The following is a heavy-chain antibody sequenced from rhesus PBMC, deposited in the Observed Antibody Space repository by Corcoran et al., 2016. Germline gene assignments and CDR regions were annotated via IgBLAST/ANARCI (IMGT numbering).Heavy chain of an antibody. CDR3: AREGSGGSSS. V-gene: IGHV4-73*01. CDR1: GGSISGYYS. J-gene: IGHJ4*01. Sequence: QVKLQQWGEGLVKPSETLSLTCAVYGGSISGYYSWSWIRQPPGKGLDWIGYIYGNSASTNYNPSLKNRVTISKDTSKNQFSLKLSSVTAADTAVYYCAREGSGGSSSWGQGVLVTVSS. D-gene: IGHD4-29*01. CDR2: IYGNSAST.